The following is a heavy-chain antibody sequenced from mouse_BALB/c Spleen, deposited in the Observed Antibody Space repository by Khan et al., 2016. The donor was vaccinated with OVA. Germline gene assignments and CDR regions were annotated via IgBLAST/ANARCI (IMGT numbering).Heavy chain of an antibody. J-gene: IGHJ4*01. Sequence: QVQLKESGPGLVAPSQSLSITCNISGFSLKNYGVHWVRQPPGKGLEWMVVIWNDGSTTYNSSLKSRLTVSKDNSKSQVFLKINILQTDDTAIYFCARQPYYHYNIMDYWGQGTSVTVSS. CDR2: IWNDGST. CDR1: GFSLKNYG. D-gene: IGHD2-10*01. V-gene: IGHV2-6-1*01. CDR3: ARQPYYHYNIMDY.